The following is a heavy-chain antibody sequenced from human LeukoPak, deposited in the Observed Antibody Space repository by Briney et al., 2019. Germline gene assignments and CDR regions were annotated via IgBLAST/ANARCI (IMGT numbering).Heavy chain of an antibody. D-gene: IGHD4-17*01. CDR3: ARPDYGDLAAFDI. Sequence: PSETLSLTCTVSGYSISSGYYWGWIRPPPGKGLEWIGSIYHSGSTYYNPSLKSRVTMSVDTSKNQFSLKLSSVTAADTAVYYCARPDYGDLAAFDIWGQGTMVTVSS. CDR2: IYHSGST. CDR1: GYSISSGYY. J-gene: IGHJ3*02. V-gene: IGHV4-38-2*02.